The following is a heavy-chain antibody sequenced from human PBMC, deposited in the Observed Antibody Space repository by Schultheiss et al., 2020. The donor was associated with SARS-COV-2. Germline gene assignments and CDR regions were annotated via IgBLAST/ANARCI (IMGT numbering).Heavy chain of an antibody. J-gene: IGHJ6*02. Sequence: GGSLRLSCAASGFSFSDYWMHWVRQAPGKGLVWVSRINSDGSSTSYADSVKGRFTISRDNSKNTLYLQMNSLRVEDTAVYYCARSAGGSFYYGMDVWGQGTTVTVSS. CDR2: INSDGSST. V-gene: IGHV3-74*01. CDR3: ARSAGGSFYYGMDV. CDR1: GFSFSDYW. D-gene: IGHD1-26*01.